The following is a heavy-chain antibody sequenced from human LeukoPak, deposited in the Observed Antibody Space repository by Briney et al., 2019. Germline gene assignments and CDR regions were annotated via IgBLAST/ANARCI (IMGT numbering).Heavy chain of an antibody. V-gene: IGHV3-20*04. CDR3: AKERYSSGYYYSY. J-gene: IGHJ4*02. Sequence: GGSLRLSCAASGFTFDDYGMSWVRQAPGKGLEWVSGINWNGGSTGYADSVKGRFTISRDNSKNTLYLQMNSLRAEDTAVYYCAKERYSSGYYYSYWGQGTLVTVSS. D-gene: IGHD3-22*01. CDR2: INWNGGST. CDR1: GFTFDDYG.